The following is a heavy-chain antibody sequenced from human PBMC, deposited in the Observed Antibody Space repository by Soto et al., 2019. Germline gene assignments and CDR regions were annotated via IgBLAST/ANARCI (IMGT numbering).Heavy chain of an antibody. CDR3: AKDSNKYSSSLRGRYFDY. J-gene: IGHJ4*02. D-gene: IGHD4-4*01. Sequence: PGGSLRLSCAASGFPFSSYAMSWVRQAPGKGLEWVSGISGGGSNTFYADYVKGRFTISRDNSKNTLLLQMNSLGAEDTAVYYCAKDSNKYSSSLRGRYFDYWGQGIGVTV. CDR2: ISGGGSNT. CDR1: GFPFSSYA. V-gene: IGHV3-23*01.